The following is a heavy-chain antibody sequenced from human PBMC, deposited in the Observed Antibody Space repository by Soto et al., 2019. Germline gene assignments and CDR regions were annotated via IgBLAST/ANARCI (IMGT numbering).Heavy chain of an antibody. D-gene: IGHD3-9*01. V-gene: IGHV1-69*02. CDR3: ARGGHYDILTGFTYGMDV. J-gene: IGHJ6*02. Sequence: VQLVQSGAEVKKPGSSVKVSCKASGGTFSSYTISWVRQAPGQGLEWMGRIIPILGIANYAQKFQGRVTITADNSTSTAYMELSSLRSEDTAVYYCARGGHYDILTGFTYGMDVWGQGTTVTVSS. CDR1: GGTFSSYT. CDR2: IIPILGIA.